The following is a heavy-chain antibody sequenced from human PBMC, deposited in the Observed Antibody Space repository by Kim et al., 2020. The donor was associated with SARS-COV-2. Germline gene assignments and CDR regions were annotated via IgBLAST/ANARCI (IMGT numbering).Heavy chain of an antibody. CDR1: GGSISSDY. D-gene: IGHD4-17*01. V-gene: IGHV4-59*01. J-gene: IGHJ3*02. Sequence: SETLSLTCTVSGGSISSDYWSWIRQPPGKGLEWIGYIYNSGSTNYNPSLKSRVTISVDTSKNQFSLKLSSVTAADTAVYYCARHYGGTASPRRAFDIWGQGTMVTVSS. CDR2: IYNSGST. CDR3: ARHYGGTASPRRAFDI.